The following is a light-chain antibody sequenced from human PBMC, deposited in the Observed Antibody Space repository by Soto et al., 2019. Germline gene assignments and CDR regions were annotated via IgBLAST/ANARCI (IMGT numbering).Light chain of an antibody. CDR1: XXXGXXX. CDR2: GAS. V-gene: IGKV3-20*01. J-gene: IGKJ4*01. Sequence: ETVLTQSXGXVSXXXXXXXXXSXXAXXXXGXXXLAWFQHKPGQAPRLLIYGASTRATGIPDRFRGSGSGTDFTLTISRLESEDFAVYYCQQYAESPLTFGGGTKVEIK. CDR3: QQYAESPLT.